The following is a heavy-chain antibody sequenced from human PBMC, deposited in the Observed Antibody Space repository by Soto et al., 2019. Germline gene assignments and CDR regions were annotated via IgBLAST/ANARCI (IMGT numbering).Heavy chain of an antibody. V-gene: IGHV3-23*01. CDR1: GFTFGSRA. CDR3: ARGSRESYPGSRIFDF. CDR2: INDSGGDS. D-gene: IGHD3-10*01. Sequence: LSLSCVASGFTFGSRAMSWVRQAPGEGLEWVSTINDSGGDSKSADSVRGRFAISRDNSKNTLYLQMSSLRAEDSAVYYCARGSRESYPGSRIFDFWGRGTLVTVFS. J-gene: IGHJ4*02.